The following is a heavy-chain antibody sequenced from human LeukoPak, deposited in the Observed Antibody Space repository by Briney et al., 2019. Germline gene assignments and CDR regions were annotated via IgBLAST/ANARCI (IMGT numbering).Heavy chain of an antibody. V-gene: IGHV4-39*07. CDR1: AGSISSSSYY. D-gene: IGHD3-3*01. CDR2: IYYSGST. CDR3: ARDSNDFWSGPGMDV. J-gene: IGHJ6*03. Sequence: SETLSLTCTVSAGSISSSSYYWGWIRQPPGKGPERIGSIYYSGSTYYNPSLKSRVTISVDTSKNQFSLKLSSVTAADTAVYYCARDSNDFWSGPGMDVWGKGTTVTVSS.